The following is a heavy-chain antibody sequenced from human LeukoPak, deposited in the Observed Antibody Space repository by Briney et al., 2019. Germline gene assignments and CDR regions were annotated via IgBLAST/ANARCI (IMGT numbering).Heavy chain of an antibody. CDR3: AREWQYQFDY. Sequence: SETLSLTCTVSGGSISSYYWSWIRQPPGEGLEWIGSVYHSGVTYYTPSLKSRVSISVDPSNNQFSLKVTSVTAADTAVYYCAREWQYQFDYWGQGSLVTVSS. J-gene: IGHJ4*02. CDR2: VYHSGVT. V-gene: IGHV4-4*08. D-gene: IGHD4-11*01. CDR1: GGSISSYY.